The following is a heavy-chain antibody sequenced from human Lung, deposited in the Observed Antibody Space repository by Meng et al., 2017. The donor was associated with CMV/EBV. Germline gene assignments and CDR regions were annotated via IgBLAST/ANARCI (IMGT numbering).Heavy chain of an antibody. J-gene: IGHJ4*02. CDR3: ARDNPYYGSWSGYYGYYFDY. CDR2: INSDGSST. CDR1: GFTFSSYW. D-gene: IGHD3-3*01. V-gene: IGHV3-74*01. Sequence: ESXKISXAASGFTFSSYWMHWVRQAPGKGLVWVSRINSDGSSTSYADSVKGRFTISRDNAKNTLYLQMNSLRAEDTAVYYCARDNPYYGSWSGYYGYYFDYWGQGTXVTVSS.